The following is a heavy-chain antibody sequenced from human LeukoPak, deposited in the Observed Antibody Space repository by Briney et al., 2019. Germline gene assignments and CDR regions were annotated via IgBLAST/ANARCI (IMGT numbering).Heavy chain of an antibody. D-gene: IGHD3-16*01. J-gene: IGHJ6*02. CDR3: ARATYYDYVGGCYGVGGMDV. CDR2: IKTDGSIT. CDR1: GFTFSNYW. V-gene: IGHV3-74*01. Sequence: GGSLRLSCAASGFTFSNYWVHWVRQAPGKGLAWVSRIKTDGSITTYADSVKGRFTISRDNAKNTLYLQMNSLRAEDTAVYYCARATYYDYVGGCYGVGGMDVWGQGTTVTVSS.